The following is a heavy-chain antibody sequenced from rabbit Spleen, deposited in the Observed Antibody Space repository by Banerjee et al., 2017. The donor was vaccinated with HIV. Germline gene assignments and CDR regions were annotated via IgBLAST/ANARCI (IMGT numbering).Heavy chain of an antibody. J-gene: IGHJ4*01. CDR2: IGTDSSGYT. V-gene: IGHV1S40*01. Sequence: QSLEESGGDLVKPGASLTLTCTASGFSFSGNYYMCWVRQAPGKGLEWIASIGTDSSGYTYYATWAKGRFTISRTSSTTVTLRMTSLTAADTATYFCARDLVGVIGWNFYLWGPGTLVTVS. CDR1: GFSFSGNYY. D-gene: IGHD1-1*01. CDR3: ARDLVGVIGWNFYL.